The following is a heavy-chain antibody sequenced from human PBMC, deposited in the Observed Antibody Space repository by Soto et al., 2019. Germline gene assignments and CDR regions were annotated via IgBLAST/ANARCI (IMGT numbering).Heavy chain of an antibody. D-gene: IGHD2-2*01. Sequence: ASVKVSCKTSGYTFSNYCITWVRQAPGQPLEWLGWISLYSDGTNYAQKFQGRVSMTTDTSTTTAYMELRSLGSDDTAVYYCARVVPGAEAWFGPWGQGTLVTVSS. CDR1: GYTFSNYC. V-gene: IGHV1-18*01. CDR2: ISLYSDGT. CDR3: ARVVPGAEAWFGP. J-gene: IGHJ5*02.